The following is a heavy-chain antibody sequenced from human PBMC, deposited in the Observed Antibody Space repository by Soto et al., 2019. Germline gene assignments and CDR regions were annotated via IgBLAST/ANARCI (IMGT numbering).Heavy chain of an antibody. CDR1: GFIFSTYN. D-gene: IGHD3-22*01. V-gene: IGHV3-21*01. CDR2: ISSSSSYI. J-gene: IGHJ4*02. CDR3: ARAARSGYYYFIDY. Sequence: EVQLVESGGGLVKPGGPLRLSCAASGFIFSTYNMNWVRQAPGEGLEWVSSISSSSSYIYYADSVKGRFTISRDNAKNSLYLQMHSLRAEDTAVYSCARAARSGYYYFIDYWGQGTLVTVSS.